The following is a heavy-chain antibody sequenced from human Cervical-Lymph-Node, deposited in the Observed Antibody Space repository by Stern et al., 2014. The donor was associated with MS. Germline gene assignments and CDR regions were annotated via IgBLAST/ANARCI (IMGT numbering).Heavy chain of an antibody. CDR3: ALQYGSFDY. CDR2: FDPEDGVA. V-gene: IGHV1-24*01. D-gene: IGHD4-17*01. J-gene: IGHJ4*02. CDR1: GYSLTELS. Sequence: AQLVESGADVKKPGASVKISCKVSGYSLTELSMHWVRQAPGKGLEWMEGFDPEDGVAVYSEKFQDRVIMTEDTSTDTAYMELSSLRSEDTAVYYCALQYGSFDYWGQGTLVTVSS.